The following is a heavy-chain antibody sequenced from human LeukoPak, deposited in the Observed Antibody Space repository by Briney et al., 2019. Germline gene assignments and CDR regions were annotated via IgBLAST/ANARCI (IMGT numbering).Heavy chain of an antibody. CDR3: AKDRLITVPKLEDDVFDI. CDR2: ISRSDGTT. D-gene: IGHD4-17*01. Sequence: GGSLRLSCAGSGFTFSSYAMTWVRQAPGTGLEWVSSISRSDGTTYYADSVKGRFTISRDNAKNSLYLQMNSLRAEDTAFYYCAKDRLITVPKLEDDVFDIWGQGTMVTVSS. CDR1: GFTFSSYA. J-gene: IGHJ3*02. V-gene: IGHV3-23*01.